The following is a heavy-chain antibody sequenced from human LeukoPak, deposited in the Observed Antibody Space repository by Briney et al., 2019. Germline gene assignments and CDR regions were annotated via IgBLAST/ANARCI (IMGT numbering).Heavy chain of an antibody. V-gene: IGHV1-2*02. D-gene: IGHD2-2*01. J-gene: IGHJ4*02. Sequence: ASVKVSCKASGYTFTGYYMHWVRQAPGQGLEWMGWINPKSGATNYAQKFQGRVTMTRDTSISTAYMELSSLRSEDTAVYYCARDLGGPGKNRVLAPAARECPDYWGQGTLVTVSS. CDR2: INPKSGAT. CDR3: ARDLGGPGKNRVLAPAARECPDY. CDR1: GYTFTGYY.